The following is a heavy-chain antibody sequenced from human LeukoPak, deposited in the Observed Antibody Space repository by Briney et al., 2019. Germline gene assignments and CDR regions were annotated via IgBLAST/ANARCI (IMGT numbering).Heavy chain of an antibody. D-gene: IGHD3-22*01. CDR1: GGSIRSYF. CDR2: IYISGST. CDR3: ATFYDGSGYYFGY. Sequence: SETLSLTCGVSGGSIRSYFWSWIRQPAGKGLEWIGRIYISGSTKYNPSLKSRVTMSIDTSKNQFSLNLSSVTAADTAVYYCATFYDGSGYYFGYWGQGTLVSVSS. V-gene: IGHV4-4*07. J-gene: IGHJ4*02.